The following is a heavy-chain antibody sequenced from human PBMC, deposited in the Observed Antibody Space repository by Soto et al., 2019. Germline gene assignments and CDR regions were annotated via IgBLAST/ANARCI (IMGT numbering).Heavy chain of an antibody. Sequence: QVQLVQSGAEVKKPGASVRVSCKASGYTFTGNFMHWVRQAPGQGLEWVGWINPNNGVTKYAQKFQGRVTFTRDTSTTTAYMDQRRVRYDEAARYYCARARVWPSPTPEICQFNYGMDVWGQGTTVTVSS. J-gene: IGHJ6*02. V-gene: IGHV1-2*02. CDR3: ARARVWPSPTPEICQFNYGMDV. CDR2: INPNNGVT. D-gene: IGHD2-2*01. CDR1: GYTFTGNF.